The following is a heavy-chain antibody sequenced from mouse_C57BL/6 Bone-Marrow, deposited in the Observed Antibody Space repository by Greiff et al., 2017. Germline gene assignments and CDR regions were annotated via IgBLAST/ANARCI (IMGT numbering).Heavy chain of an antibody. CDR2: INPSSGYT. J-gene: IGHJ3*01. D-gene: IGHD2-3*01. Sequence: QVQLQQSGAELARPGASVKMSCKASGYTFTSYTMHWVKQRHGQGLEWIGYINPSSGYTKYNQKFKDKATLTVDKSYSTAYMQLSSLTSEDSAFYYCTRLGWSSGAYWGQGTLVTVSA. V-gene: IGHV1-4*01. CDR1: GYTFTSYT. CDR3: TRLGWSSGAY.